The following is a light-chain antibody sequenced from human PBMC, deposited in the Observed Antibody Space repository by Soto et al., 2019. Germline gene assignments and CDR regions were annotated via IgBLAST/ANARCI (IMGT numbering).Light chain of an antibody. J-gene: IGKJ1*01. V-gene: IGKV3-11*01. CDR1: RCISSNF. CDR3: QQRSNWWT. Sequence: DTLSTQSPRTLSVAPGEGATLSCLARRCISSNFLAWYQQKRGPAPRLLIHGAANSATGIPARFSGSGSGTDFTLTISSLEPEDFAVYYCQQRSNWWTFGQGTQVDIK. CDR2: GAA.